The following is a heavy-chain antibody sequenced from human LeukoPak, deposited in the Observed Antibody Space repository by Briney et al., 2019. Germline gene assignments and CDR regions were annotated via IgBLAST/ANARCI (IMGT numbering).Heavy chain of an antibody. Sequence: PSETLSLTCTVSGGSISSYYWSWIRQPAGKGLEWIGRIYTSGSTNYNPSLKSRVTISVDTSKNQFSLKLSSVTAADTAVYYCAKEVYSSSWYPYYYYMDVWGKGTTVTISS. D-gene: IGHD6-13*01. CDR3: AKEVYSSSWYPYYYYMDV. J-gene: IGHJ6*03. CDR2: IYTSGST. V-gene: IGHV4-4*07. CDR1: GGSISSYY.